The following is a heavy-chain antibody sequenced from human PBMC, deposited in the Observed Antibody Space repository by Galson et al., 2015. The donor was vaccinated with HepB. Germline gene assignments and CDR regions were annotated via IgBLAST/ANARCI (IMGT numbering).Heavy chain of an antibody. Sequence: SVKVSCKASGGTFSSYTIRWVRQAPGQGLEWMGMIIPILGIANYAQKFQGRVTMTADKSTSTASMELSSLRSEDTAVYYCQKIVLNDYGGNSVDYWGQGTLVTVSS. D-gene: IGHD4-23*01. V-gene: IGHV1-69*02. CDR1: GGTFSSYT. CDR3: QKIVLNDYGGNSVDY. CDR2: IIPILGIA. J-gene: IGHJ4*02.